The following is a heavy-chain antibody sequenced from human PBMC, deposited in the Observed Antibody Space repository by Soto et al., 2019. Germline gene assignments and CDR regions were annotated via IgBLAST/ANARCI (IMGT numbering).Heavy chain of an antibody. D-gene: IGHD6-19*01. J-gene: IGHJ4*02. V-gene: IGHV1-3*01. CDR1: GETFSRSA. Sequence: ASVKVSCKTSGETFSRSAIHWVRQVPGQRPEWMGWIHAGNGNTKYSQKFQDRLTVTRDTSASTAYMELSSLRSEDTGIYYCARDGPGWYLDHWGQGTMVTVS. CDR3: ARDGPGWYLDH. CDR2: IHAGNGNT.